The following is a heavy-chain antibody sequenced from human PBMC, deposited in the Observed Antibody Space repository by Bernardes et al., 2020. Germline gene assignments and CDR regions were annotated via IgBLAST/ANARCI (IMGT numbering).Heavy chain of an antibody. J-gene: IGHJ3*02. CDR3: ARRRWQLAIPDAFDI. CDR2: INHSGST. Sequence: LSLTCAVYGGSFSGYYWSWIRQPPGKGLEWIGEINHSGSTNYNPSLKSRVTISVDTSKNQFSLKLSSVTAADTAVYYCARRRWQLAIPDAFDIWGQGTMVTVSS. V-gene: IGHV4-34*01. D-gene: IGHD2-15*01. CDR1: GGSFSGYY.